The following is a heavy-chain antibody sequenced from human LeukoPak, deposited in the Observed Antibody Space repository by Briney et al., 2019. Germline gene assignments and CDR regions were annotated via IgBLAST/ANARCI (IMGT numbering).Heavy chain of an antibody. D-gene: IGHD3-9*01. Sequence: PGGSLRLSCVASGFAFSDDSMNWVRQPPGKGLEWVSSISSTSKYIYYADSVKGRFTISRDNAKNSLYLQMNSLRAEDTAVYYCARDDILTGYYTPYYYYYGMDVWGQGTTVTVSS. V-gene: IGHV3-21*01. CDR2: ISSTSKYI. J-gene: IGHJ6*02. CDR3: ARDDILTGYYTPYYYYYGMDV. CDR1: GFAFSDDS.